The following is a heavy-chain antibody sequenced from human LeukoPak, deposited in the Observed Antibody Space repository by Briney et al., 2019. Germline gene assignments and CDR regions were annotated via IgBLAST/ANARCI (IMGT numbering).Heavy chain of an antibody. CDR3: AKSVAAAGLDY. D-gene: IGHD6-13*01. CDR2: ISGSGGST. J-gene: IGHJ4*02. CDR1: GFTFSSYA. Sequence: AGGSLRLSXAASGFTFSSYAMSWVRQAPGKGVEWVSAISGSGGSTYYADSVKGRFTISRDNSKNTLYLQMNSLRAEDTAVYYCAKSVAAAGLDYWGQGTLVTVSS. V-gene: IGHV3-23*01.